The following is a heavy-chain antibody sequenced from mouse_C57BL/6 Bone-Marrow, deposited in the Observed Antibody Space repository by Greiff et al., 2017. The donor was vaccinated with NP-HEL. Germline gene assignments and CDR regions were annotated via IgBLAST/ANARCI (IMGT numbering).Heavy chain of an antibody. CDR1: GYSITSGYD. J-gene: IGHJ1*03. D-gene: IGHD1-1*01. CDR2: ISYSGST. Sequence: EVKLVESGPGMVKPSQSLSLSCTVTGYSITSGYDWHWIRHFPGNKLEWMGYISYSGSTNYNPTLKSRISITHDPSTNHFFLKLNSVPTEDTATYYGARDSPITTGGPWYFDVWGTGTTVTVSS. CDR3: ARDSPITTGGPWYFDV. V-gene: IGHV3-1*01.